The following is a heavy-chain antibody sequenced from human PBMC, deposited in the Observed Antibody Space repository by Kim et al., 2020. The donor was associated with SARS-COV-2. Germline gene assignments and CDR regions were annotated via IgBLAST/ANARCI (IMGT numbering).Heavy chain of an antibody. D-gene: IGHD3-10*01. CDR2: ISSSSSYI. J-gene: IGHJ4*02. Sequence: GGSLRLSCAASGFTFSSYSMNWVRQAPGKGLEWVSSISSSSSYIYYADSVKGRFTISRDNAKNSLYLQMNSLRAEDTAVYYCARDTLYGPKVTDYWGQGTLVTVSS. V-gene: IGHV3-21*01. CDR3: ARDTLYGPKVTDY. CDR1: GFTFSSYS.